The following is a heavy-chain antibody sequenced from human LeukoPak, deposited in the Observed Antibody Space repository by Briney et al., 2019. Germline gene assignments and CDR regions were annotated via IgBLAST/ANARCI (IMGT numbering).Heavy chain of an antibody. CDR2: ISSSSSYI. CDR3: ARDCWDYGSGSYCGIDY. J-gene: IGHJ4*02. V-gene: IGHV3-21*03. CDR1: GFTFTSYS. D-gene: IGHD3-10*01. Sequence: GGSLRLSCAASGFTFTSYSMNWVRQAPGKGLEWVASISSSSSYIYYADSVKGRFTISRDNAKNSLYLQMNSLRAADTAVYYCARDCWDYGSGSYCGIDYWGQGTLVTVSS.